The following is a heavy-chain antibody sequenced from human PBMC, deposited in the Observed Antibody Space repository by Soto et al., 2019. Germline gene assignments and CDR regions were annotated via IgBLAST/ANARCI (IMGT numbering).Heavy chain of an antibody. J-gene: IGHJ5*02. Sequence: PSETLSLTCAVSGGSFNDYYWTWIRQSPGKGLAWIGEINHSGRTNYNPSLESRVTISVDTSKNQFSLYITSVTAADTAVYYCARGRRYNMFRGLDPWGKGTQVTVS. D-gene: IGHD3-10*01. CDR3: ARGRRYNMFRGLDP. CDR2: INHSGRT. V-gene: IGHV4-34*01. CDR1: GGSFNDYY.